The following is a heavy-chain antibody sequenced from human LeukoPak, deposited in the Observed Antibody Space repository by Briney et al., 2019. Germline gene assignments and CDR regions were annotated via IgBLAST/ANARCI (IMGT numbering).Heavy chain of an antibody. Sequence: GASVKVSCKASGYTFTSYAMHWVRQAPGQRLEWMGWINAGNGNTKYSQEFQGRVTITRDTSASTAYMELSSLRSEDMAVYYCARGGYGDSNHFDYWGQGTLVTVSS. CDR1: GYTFTSYA. V-gene: IGHV1-3*03. CDR2: INAGNGNT. J-gene: IGHJ4*02. D-gene: IGHD4-17*01. CDR3: ARGGYGDSNHFDY.